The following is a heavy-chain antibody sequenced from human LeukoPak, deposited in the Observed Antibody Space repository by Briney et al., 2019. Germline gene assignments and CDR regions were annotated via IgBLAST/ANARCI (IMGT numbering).Heavy chain of an antibody. V-gene: IGHV3-74*01. D-gene: IGHD3-9*01. Sequence: PGGSLRLSCAASGFTFSSCWMHWVRQAPGKGLVWVSRINSDGSSTSYADSVKGRFTISRDNAKNTLYLQMDSLRAEDTAVYYCARVAYDILTGYYVDYWGQGTLVTVSS. CDR1: GFTFSSCW. CDR2: INSDGSST. CDR3: ARVAYDILTGYYVDY. J-gene: IGHJ4*02.